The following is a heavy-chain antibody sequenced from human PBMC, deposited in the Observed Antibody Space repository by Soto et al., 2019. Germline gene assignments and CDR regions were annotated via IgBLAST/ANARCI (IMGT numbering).Heavy chain of an antibody. CDR2: INHSGST. CDR1: GGSFSGYY. CDR3: ARNYYYGMDV. J-gene: IGHJ6*02. Sequence: SKTLSLTCAVYGGSFSGYYWSWIRQPPGKGLEWIGEINHSGSTNYNPSLKSRVTISVDTSKNQFSLKLSSVTAADTAVYYFARNYYYGMDVWGQGTTVTVSS. V-gene: IGHV4-34*01.